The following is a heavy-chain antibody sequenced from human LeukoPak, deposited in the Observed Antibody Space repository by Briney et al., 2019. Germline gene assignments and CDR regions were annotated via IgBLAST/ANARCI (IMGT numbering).Heavy chain of an antibody. J-gene: IGHJ4*02. CDR2: ISVSGGSS. Sequence: GGSLRLSCAASGFTFSSYSMNWVRQPPGKGLEWVSVISVSGGSSNYGDSVKGRFTVSRDNSKNTLYLQMNSLRVEDTAIYYCAKAKDYYGSGSYPDYWGQGTLVTVSS. CDR1: GFTFSSYS. CDR3: AKAKDYYGSGSYPDY. D-gene: IGHD3-10*01. V-gene: IGHV3-23*01.